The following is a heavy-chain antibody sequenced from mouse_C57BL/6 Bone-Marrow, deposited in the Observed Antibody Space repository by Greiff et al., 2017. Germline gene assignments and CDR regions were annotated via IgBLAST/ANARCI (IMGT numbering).Heavy chain of an antibody. D-gene: IGHD6-1*01. CDR3: AGGRISDIDY. V-gene: IGHV1-76*01. Sequence: QVHVKQSGAELVRPGASVKLSCKASGYTFTDYYINWVKQRPGQGLEWIARIYPGSGNTYYNEKFKGKATLTADKSSSTAYMQLSSLTSEDSAVYFCAGGRISDIDYWGQGTSVTVSS. J-gene: IGHJ4*01. CDR2: IYPGSGNT. CDR1: GYTFTDYY.